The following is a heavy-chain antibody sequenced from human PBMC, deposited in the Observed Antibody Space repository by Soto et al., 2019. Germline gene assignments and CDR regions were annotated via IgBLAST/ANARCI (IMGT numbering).Heavy chain of an antibody. J-gene: IGHJ6*03. CDR1: GFTVSSNY. CDR2: IYSGGST. Sequence: EVQLVESGGGLVQPGGSLRLSCAASGFTVSSNYMSWVRQAPGKGLEWVSVIYSGGSTYYADSVKGRFTISRDNSKNMLYLQMNSLRAEDTAVYYCARDTKSRYSSYYYYYMDVWGKGTTVTVSS. D-gene: IGHD6-13*01. V-gene: IGHV3-66*01. CDR3: ARDTKSRYSSYYYYYMDV.